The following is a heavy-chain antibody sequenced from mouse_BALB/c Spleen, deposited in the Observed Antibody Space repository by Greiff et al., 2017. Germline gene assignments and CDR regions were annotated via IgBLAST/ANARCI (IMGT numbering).Heavy chain of an antibody. J-gene: IGHJ4*01. CDR3: TRDRDYGPYAMDY. Sequence: EVQVVESGGGLVKPGGSLKLSCAASGFPFSSYTMSWVRQTPEKRLEWVATISSGGSYTYYPDSVKGRFTISRDNAKNTLYLQMSSLKSEDTAMYYCTRDRDYGPYAMDYWGQGTSVTVSS. CDR2: ISSGGSYT. V-gene: IGHV5-6-4*01. D-gene: IGHD1-1*02. CDR1: GFPFSSYT.